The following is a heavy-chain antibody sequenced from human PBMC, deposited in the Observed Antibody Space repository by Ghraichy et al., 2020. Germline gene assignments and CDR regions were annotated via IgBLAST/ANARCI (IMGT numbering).Heavy chain of an antibody. Sequence: GGSLRLSCTASGFTFDDYTMHWVRQAPGKGLEWVSLISWDGGSTYYADSVKGRFTISRDNSKNSLYLQMNSLRTEDTALYYCAKDMSSSGWVDYWGQGTLVTVSS. J-gene: IGHJ4*02. V-gene: IGHV3-43*01. CDR2: ISWDGGST. CDR3: AKDMSSSGWVDY. CDR1: GFTFDDYT. D-gene: IGHD6-19*01.